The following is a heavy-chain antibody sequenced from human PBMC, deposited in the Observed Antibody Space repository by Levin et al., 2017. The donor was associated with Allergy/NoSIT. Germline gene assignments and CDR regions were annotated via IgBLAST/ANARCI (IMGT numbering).Heavy chain of an antibody. CDR3: GRDYGSGYGTDG. CDR2: INPNSGGT. J-gene: IGHJ6*02. D-gene: IGHD3-10*01. V-gene: IGHV1-2*02. Sequence: SVKVSCKASGYSFTGYYIHWVRQAPGQGLEWMGWINPNSGGTNYAQKFQGRVTITRDTSISTTYMELSRVRSDDTAVYYCGRDYGSGYGTDGWGQGTTVTVSS. CDR1: GYSFTGYY.